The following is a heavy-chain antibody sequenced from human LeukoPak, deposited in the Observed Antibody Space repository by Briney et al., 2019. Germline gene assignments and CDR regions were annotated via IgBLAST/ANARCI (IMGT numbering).Heavy chain of an antibody. CDR1: GFTFSTYT. J-gene: IGHJ4*02. CDR2: IGGGGRYI. V-gene: IGHV3-21*01. Sequence: GGSLRLSCAVSGFTFSTYTMNWVRQAPGKGLEWVSSIGGGGRYIYYADSMQGRFTISRDNAKNSLFLQMHSLSAEDTALYYCARVSRVAYTSSWYLDYWGQGTLVTVSS. D-gene: IGHD6-13*01. CDR3: ARVSRVAYTSSWYLDY.